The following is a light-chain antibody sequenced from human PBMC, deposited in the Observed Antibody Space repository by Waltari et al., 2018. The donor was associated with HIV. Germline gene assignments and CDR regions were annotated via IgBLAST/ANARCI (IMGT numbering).Light chain of an antibody. V-gene: IGLV1-44*01. J-gene: IGLJ2*01. Sequence: QSVLTQPPAASGTPGQRVTISCSGSKSNIGSNTVNRYQQVPGEATKILIYSDNHRPSGVPKRFSGSKSGTSASLAITGLLSQDEADYYCATWYCSLVGLVCGGGTKLTVL. CDR3: ATWYCSLVGLV. CDR2: SDN. CDR1: KSNIGSNT.